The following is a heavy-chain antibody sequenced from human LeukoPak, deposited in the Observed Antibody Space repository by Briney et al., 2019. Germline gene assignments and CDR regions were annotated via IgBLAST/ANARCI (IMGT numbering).Heavy chain of an antibody. J-gene: IGHJ6*02. V-gene: IGHV1-46*01. Sequence: GASVKVSCKASGYTFTSYYMHWVRQAPGQGLEWMGIINPTTGDTTYAQKFQGRLTMTRDMSTSTVYMEPSSLTSEDTAVYYCARDSSSWYAYYGMDVWGQGTTVTVSS. CDR1: GYTFTSYY. CDR3: ARDSSSWYAYYGMDV. D-gene: IGHD6-13*01. CDR2: INPTTGDT.